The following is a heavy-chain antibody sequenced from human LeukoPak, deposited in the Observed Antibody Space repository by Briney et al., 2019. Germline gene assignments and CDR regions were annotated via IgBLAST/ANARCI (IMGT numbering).Heavy chain of an antibody. Sequence: PSETLSLTCAVYGGSFSSYYWSWIRQPPGKGLEWIGYIYYSGSTNYNPSLKSRVTISVDTSKNQFSLKLSSVTAADTAVYYCARDPSGWYSWFDPWGQGTLVTVSS. V-gene: IGHV4-59*01. CDR2: IYYSGST. CDR3: ARDPSGWYSWFDP. D-gene: IGHD6-19*01. J-gene: IGHJ5*02. CDR1: GGSFSSYY.